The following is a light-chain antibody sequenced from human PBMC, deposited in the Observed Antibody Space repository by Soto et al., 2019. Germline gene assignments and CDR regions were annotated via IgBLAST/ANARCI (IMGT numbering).Light chain of an antibody. CDR1: QSTSSY. CDR3: QQSYSTPRT. J-gene: IGKJ2*01. Sequence: DIQMTQSPSSLSASVGDRVTITCRASQSTSSYLNWYQQKPGKAPKLLSYAASSLQSGVPSRFSSSGSGTDLTLTISSVQPEDCATYYCQQSYSTPRTFGKGTTLEIK. V-gene: IGKV1-39*01. CDR2: AAS.